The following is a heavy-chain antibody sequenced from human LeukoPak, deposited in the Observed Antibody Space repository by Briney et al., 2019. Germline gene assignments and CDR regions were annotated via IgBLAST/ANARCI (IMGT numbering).Heavy chain of an antibody. J-gene: IGHJ4*02. CDR3: ARVYGVAIEAYFDY. V-gene: IGHV1-18*01. D-gene: IGHD2-15*01. CDR2: ISAYNGNT. Sequence: ASVKVSCKASGGTFSSYAISWVRQAPGQGLEWMGWISAYNGNTNYAQKLQGRVTMTTDTSTSTAYMELRSLRSDDTAVYYCARVYGVAIEAYFDYWGQGTLVTVSS. CDR1: GGTFSSYA.